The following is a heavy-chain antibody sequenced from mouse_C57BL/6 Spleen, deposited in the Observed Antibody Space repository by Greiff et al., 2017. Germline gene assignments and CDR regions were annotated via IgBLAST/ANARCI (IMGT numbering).Heavy chain of an antibody. CDR1: GYTFTSYW. D-gene: IGHD1-1*01. CDR2: IDPSDSYT. Sequence: QVQLQQPGAELVKPGASVKMSCKASGYTFTSYWITWVKQRPGQGLEWIGEIDPSDSYTNYNQKFKGKATLTVDTSSSTAYMQLSSLTSEDSAVYYCARWGGSSFFDVWGTGTTVTVSS. J-gene: IGHJ1*03. CDR3: ARWGGSSFFDV. V-gene: IGHV1-50*01.